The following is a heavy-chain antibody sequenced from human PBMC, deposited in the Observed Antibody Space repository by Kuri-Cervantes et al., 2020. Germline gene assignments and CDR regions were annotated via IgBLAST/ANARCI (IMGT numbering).Heavy chain of an antibody. CDR2: IKQDGSEK. Sequence: GESLKISCAASGFTFSNAWMSWVRQAPGKGLEWVSNIKQDGSEKYYVDSVKGRFTISRDNAKNSLYLQMNSLTAEDTAVYYCARGDRDGYNYFYYYGMDVWGQGTMVTVSS. V-gene: IGHV3-7*01. D-gene: IGHD5-24*01. J-gene: IGHJ6*02. CDR3: ARGDRDGYNYFYYYGMDV. CDR1: GFTFSNAW.